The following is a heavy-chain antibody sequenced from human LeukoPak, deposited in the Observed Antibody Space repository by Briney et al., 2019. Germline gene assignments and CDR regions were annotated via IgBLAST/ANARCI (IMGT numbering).Heavy chain of an antibody. V-gene: IGHV3-30*14. CDR3: ARGIVATKGDDAFDI. CDR2: ISYDGSNK. D-gene: IGHD5-12*01. CDR1: GFTFSSYA. Sequence: GGSLRLSCAASGFTFSSYAMHWVRQAPGKGLEWVAVISYDGSNKYYADSVKGRFTISRDNSKNTLYLQMNSLRAEDTAVYYCARGIVATKGDDAFDIWGQGTMVTVSS. J-gene: IGHJ3*02.